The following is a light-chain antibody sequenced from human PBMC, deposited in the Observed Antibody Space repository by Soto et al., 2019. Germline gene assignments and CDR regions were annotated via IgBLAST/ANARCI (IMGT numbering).Light chain of an antibody. CDR2: DDN. CDR1: SSNIGGNS. V-gene: IGLV1-51*01. J-gene: IGLJ1*01. Sequence: QSVLTQPPSVSAAPGQKVTISCSGSSSNIGGNSVSWYQQRPGTAPKLLIYDDNKRPSGIPDRFSGSKSGTSATLGITGFQTGDEADYYCGSWDSSLSAYVFGTGTKV. CDR3: GSWDSSLSAYV.